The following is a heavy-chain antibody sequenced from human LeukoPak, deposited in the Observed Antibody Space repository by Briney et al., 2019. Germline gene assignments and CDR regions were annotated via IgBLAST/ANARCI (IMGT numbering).Heavy chain of an antibody. CDR2: IASGSQT. V-gene: IGHV3-13*01. J-gene: IGHJ4*02. CDR3: VREARGYHYTYFDY. CDR1: GFTLSSHD. D-gene: IGHD5-18*01. Sequence: GGSLRLSCTASGFTLSSHDMHWVRQATGKGLEWISAIASGSQTFYAGSVKGRFTISREDAKNSLYLQMNSLRAGDTAVYYCVREARGYHYTYFDYWGQGTLVTVSS.